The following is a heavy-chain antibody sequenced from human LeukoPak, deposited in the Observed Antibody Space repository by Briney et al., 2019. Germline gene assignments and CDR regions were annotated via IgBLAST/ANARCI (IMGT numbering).Heavy chain of an antibody. J-gene: IGHJ4*02. Sequence: GASVKVSCKASGYTFTGYYMHWVRQAPGQGLEWMGWINPNSGGTNYAQKFQGRVTMTRDTSISTAYMEPSRLRSDDTAVYYCARDRIVVVPAAVLVYWGQGTLVTVSS. D-gene: IGHD2-2*01. V-gene: IGHV1-2*02. CDR3: ARDRIVVVPAAVLVY. CDR1: GYTFTGYY. CDR2: INPNSGGT.